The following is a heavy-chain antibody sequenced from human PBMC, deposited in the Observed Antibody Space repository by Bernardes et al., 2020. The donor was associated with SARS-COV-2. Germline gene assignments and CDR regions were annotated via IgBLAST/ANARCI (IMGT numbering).Heavy chain of an antibody. Sequence: GGSLRLSCAASGFTFSSYWIHWVRKAPGKGLVWVSRINSDGSNTNYADSVKGRFTISRDNAKNTLYLQMNSLRAEDTAVYYCVRGGYIGSYGADYWGQGALVTVSS. CDR2: INSDGSNT. CDR1: GFTFSSYW. V-gene: IGHV3-74*01. J-gene: IGHJ4*02. D-gene: IGHD1-26*01. CDR3: VRGGYIGSYGADY.